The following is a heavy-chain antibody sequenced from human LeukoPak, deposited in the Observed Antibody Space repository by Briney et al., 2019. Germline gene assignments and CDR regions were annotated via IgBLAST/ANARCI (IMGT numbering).Heavy chain of an antibody. D-gene: IGHD3-22*01. CDR3: AREDYYDSSGYRYWYFDL. Sequence: PSETLSLTCTFSGGPISSGGYYESWIREHPGKGLEWIGYIYYSGSTYYNPSLKSRVTIAVDTSKNQFSLKLSSVTAADTAVYYCAREDYYDSSGYRYWYFDLWGRGTLVTVSS. V-gene: IGHV4-31*03. J-gene: IGHJ2*01. CDR2: IYYSGST. CDR1: GGPISSGGYY.